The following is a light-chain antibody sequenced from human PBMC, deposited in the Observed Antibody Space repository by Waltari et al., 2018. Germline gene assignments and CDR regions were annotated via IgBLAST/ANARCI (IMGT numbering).Light chain of an antibody. CDR2: AAS. CDR1: QGISSY. Sequence: AIRMTQSPSSLSASTGDRVTIPCRASQGISSYLAWYQQKPGKAPKLLIYAASTLQSGVPSRVSGSGSGTDFTLTISCLQSEDFATYYCQQYYSYPQTFGQGTKVEIK. V-gene: IGKV1-8*01. J-gene: IGKJ1*01. CDR3: QQYYSYPQT.